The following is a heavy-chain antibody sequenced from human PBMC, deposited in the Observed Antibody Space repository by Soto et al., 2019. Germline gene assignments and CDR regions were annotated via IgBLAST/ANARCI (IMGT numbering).Heavy chain of an antibody. J-gene: IGHJ5*02. CDR3: ARLRIATNNYKWFDP. CDR1: GAALNSGNYY. CDR2: IYVTGAV. V-gene: IGHV4-31*02. D-gene: IGHD2-21*01. Sequence: SETLSLTCSVSGAALNSGNYYWSWIRQVPGKGLEWIGHIYVTGAVDYNPSLRDRITISQDTSERQFSLNLRLVTAAGTAVYYCARLRIATNNYKWFDPWGQGTLVTVSS.